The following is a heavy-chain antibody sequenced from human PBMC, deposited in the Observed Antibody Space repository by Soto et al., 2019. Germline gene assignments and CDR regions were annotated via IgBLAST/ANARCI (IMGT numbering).Heavy chain of an antibody. CDR1: GYTFTSYY. J-gene: IGHJ6*02. Sequence: GAPVKVTCKESGYTFTSYYLYWVRQAPGQGLEWMGWINPNSGGTNYAQKFQGWFTMTRDTSISTAYMELSRLRSDDAAVYYCARSGAGAARRFLIYYGMEVWGQGTTVTVSS. CDR2: INPNSGGT. V-gene: IGHV1-2*04. CDR3: ARSGAGAARRFLIYYGMEV. D-gene: IGHD6-6*01.